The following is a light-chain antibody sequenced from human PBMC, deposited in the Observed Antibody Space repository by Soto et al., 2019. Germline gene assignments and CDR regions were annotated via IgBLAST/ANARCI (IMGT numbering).Light chain of an antibody. CDR1: QSVSTY. Sequence: IVLTQSPATLSLSPGERATLSCRASQSVSTYLAWYQQKPGQAPRLLIHDASNRATGIPVRFSGSGAGTDFTLTISSLQSEDFAVYYCQQYNNWSFGQGTRLEIK. CDR2: DAS. J-gene: IGKJ5*01. CDR3: QQYNNWS. V-gene: IGKV3-11*01.